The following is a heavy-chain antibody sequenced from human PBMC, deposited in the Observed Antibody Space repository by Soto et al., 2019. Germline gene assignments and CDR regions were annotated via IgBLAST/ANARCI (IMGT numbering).Heavy chain of an antibody. J-gene: IGHJ4*02. CDR3: ASDRITMVRGALHFDY. Sequence: GGSLRLSCAASGFTFSSYAMHWVRQAPGKGLEWVAVISYDGSNKYYADSVKGRFTISRDNSKNTLYLQMNSLRAEDTAVYYCASDRITMVRGALHFDYWGQGTLVTVSS. CDR2: ISYDGSNK. D-gene: IGHD3-10*01. V-gene: IGHV3-30-3*01. CDR1: GFTFSSYA.